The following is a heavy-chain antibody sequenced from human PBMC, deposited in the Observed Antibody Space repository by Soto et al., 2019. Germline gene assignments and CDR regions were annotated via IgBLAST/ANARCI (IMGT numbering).Heavy chain of an antibody. CDR1: GYTFTGYY. V-gene: IGHV1-2*04. Sequence: QVQLVQSGAEVKKPGASVKVSCKASGYTFTGYYMHWVRQAPGQGLEWMGWINPNSGGTNYAQKFQGWVTMTRDTSISTAYMELSRLRSDDTAVYYCASSSAYYYDSSGYYRLDYWGQRTLVTVSS. CDR3: ASSSAYYYDSSGYYRLDY. CDR2: INPNSGGT. J-gene: IGHJ4*02. D-gene: IGHD3-22*01.